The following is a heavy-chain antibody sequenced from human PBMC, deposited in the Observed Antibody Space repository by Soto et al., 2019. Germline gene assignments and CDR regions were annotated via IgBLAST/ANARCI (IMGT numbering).Heavy chain of an antibody. CDR1: GFTFSYYW. Sequence: EVQLLESGGGLVQPGESLRLSCAASGFTFSYYWMHWVRQAPGMGLVWVSRIHSDGSSTTYADSVKGRFTISRDNARNPLFLKMNGLRAEDTVVYYCQRGDRGVFVLGGQGTVFTVSS. D-gene: IGHD3-16*01. J-gene: IGHJ3*01. V-gene: IGHV3-74*01. CDR2: IHSDGSST. CDR3: QRGDRGVFVL.